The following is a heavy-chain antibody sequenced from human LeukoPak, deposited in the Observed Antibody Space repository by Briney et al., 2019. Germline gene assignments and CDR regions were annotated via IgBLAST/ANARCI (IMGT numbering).Heavy chain of an antibody. CDR2: IIPIFGTA. CDR3: ARDTVTTEYYFDY. Sequence: GSSVKVSCKASGGTFSSYAISWVRQAPGQGLEWMGRIIPIFGTANYAQKFQGRVTTTTDESTSTAYMELSSLRSEDTAVYYCARDTVTTEYYFDYWGQGTLVTVSS. V-gene: IGHV1-69*05. D-gene: IGHD4-17*01. CDR1: GGTFSSYA. J-gene: IGHJ4*02.